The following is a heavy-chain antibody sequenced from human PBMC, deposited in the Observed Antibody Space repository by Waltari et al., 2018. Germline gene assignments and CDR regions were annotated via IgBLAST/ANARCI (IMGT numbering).Heavy chain of an antibody. CDR2: ISSSSRYI. J-gene: IGHJ4*02. D-gene: IGHD3-22*01. V-gene: IGHV3-21*01. Sequence: EVQLVESGGGLVKPGGSLRLSCAASGFTFSSYSMNWVRQAPGKGLELVSSISSSSRYIYYADSVKGRFTISRDNAKNSLYLQMNSLRAEDTAVYYCARGDDSSGYVYYWGQGTLVTVSS. CDR1: GFTFSSYS. CDR3: ARGDDSSGYVYY.